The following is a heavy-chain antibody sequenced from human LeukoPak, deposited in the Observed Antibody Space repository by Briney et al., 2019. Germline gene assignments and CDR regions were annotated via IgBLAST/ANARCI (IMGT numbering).Heavy chain of an antibody. CDR2: ISYDGSNK. J-gene: IGHJ4*02. Sequence: GRSLRLSCAASGFTFSSYAMHWVRQAPGKGLEWVAVISYDGSNKYYADSVKGRFTISRDNSKNTLYLQMNSLRAEDTAVYYCARGQERWLQSEPYYFDYWGQGTLVTVSS. D-gene: IGHD5-24*01. V-gene: IGHV3-30*04. CDR1: GFTFSSYA. CDR3: ARGQERWLQSEPYYFDY.